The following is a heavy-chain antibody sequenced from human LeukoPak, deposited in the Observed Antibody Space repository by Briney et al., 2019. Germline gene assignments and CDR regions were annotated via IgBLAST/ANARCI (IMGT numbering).Heavy chain of an antibody. J-gene: IGHJ4*02. V-gene: IGHV1-2*02. CDR3: AKELGYCSGGSCADGDLGY. D-gene: IGHD2-15*01. CDR1: GYTFTGYY. CDR2: INPNSGVT. Sequence: GASVKVSCKASGYTFTGYYLHWVRQAPGQGLEWVGWINPNSGVTNYAQNFQGRVSMTSDTSISTAYMELSRLRSDDTAVYYCAKELGYCSGGSCADGDLGYWGQGTLVTVSS.